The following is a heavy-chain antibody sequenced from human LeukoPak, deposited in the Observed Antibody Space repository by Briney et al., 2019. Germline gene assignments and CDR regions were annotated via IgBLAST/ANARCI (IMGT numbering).Heavy chain of an antibody. D-gene: IGHD6-13*01. V-gene: IGHV4-59*01. CDR1: GGSISSYY. J-gene: IGHJ3*02. CDR3: AGGEYSSSWYKRHDAFDI. Sequence: PSETLSLTCTVSGGSISSYYWSWIRQPPGKGLEWIGYIYYSGSTNYNPSLKSRVTISVDTSKNQFSLKLSSVTAADTAVYYCAGGEYSSSWYKRHDAFDIWGQGTMVTVSS. CDR2: IYYSGST.